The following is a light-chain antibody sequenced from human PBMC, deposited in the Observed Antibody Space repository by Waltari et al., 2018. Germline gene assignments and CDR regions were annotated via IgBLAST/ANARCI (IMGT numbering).Light chain of an antibody. CDR1: QSVDAW. Sequence: DIQMTQSPSTLSASVGDRVTITCRASQSVDAWLAWYQQKPGKAPKFLIYKASNLESGVPSRFSGSGSETEFSLTITSLQPDDFGTYYCQQYSSYPPTFGQGSKLEI. CDR2: KAS. CDR3: QQYSSYPPT. J-gene: IGKJ2*01. V-gene: IGKV1-5*03.